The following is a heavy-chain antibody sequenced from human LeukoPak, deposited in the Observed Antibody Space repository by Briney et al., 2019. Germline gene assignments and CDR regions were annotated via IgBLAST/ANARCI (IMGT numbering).Heavy chain of an antibody. D-gene: IGHD1-26*01. V-gene: IGHV1-3*01. J-gene: IGHJ6*02. CDR2: INAGNGNT. CDR1: GYTFNTYA. Sequence: ASVKVSCKASGYTFNTYAIHWVRQAPGQRPEWMGWINAGNGNTKSSQKFQERVTITRDMSTSTAYMELSSLRSEDTAVYYCAGGGSGSWGMDVWGQGTTVTVSS. CDR3: AGGGSGSWGMDV.